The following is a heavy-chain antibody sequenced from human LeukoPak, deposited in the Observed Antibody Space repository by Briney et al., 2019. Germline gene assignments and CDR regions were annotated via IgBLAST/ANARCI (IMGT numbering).Heavy chain of an antibody. CDR3: ARVNIVVVTALNYYYYYMDV. CDR2: IYYSGST. CDR1: GGSISSYY. J-gene: IGHJ6*03. D-gene: IGHD2-21*02. V-gene: IGHV4-59*01. Sequence: SETLSLTCTVSGGSISSYYWSWIRQPPGKGLEWIGYIYYSGSTNYNPPLKSRVTISVDTSKNQFSLKLSSVTAADTAVYYYARVNIVVVTALNYYYYYMDVWGKGTTVTVSS.